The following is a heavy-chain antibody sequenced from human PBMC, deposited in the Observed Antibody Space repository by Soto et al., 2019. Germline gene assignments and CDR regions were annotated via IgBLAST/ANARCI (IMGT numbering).Heavy chain of an antibody. J-gene: IGHJ4*02. D-gene: IGHD2-8*01. CDR3: ARRLTKTVSALGY. Sequence: GGSLRLSCIASGFTFTSFAIHWVRQAPGKGLEWVAVISENGVNKYSAESVRGRFVISRDNSKNTVELEMNSLRPEDTAIYFCARRLTKTVSALGYWGQGTLVTVSS. CDR1: GFTFTSFA. V-gene: IGHV3-30*09. CDR2: ISENGVNK.